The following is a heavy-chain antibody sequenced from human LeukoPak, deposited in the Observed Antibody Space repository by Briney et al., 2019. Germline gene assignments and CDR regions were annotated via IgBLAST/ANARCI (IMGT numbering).Heavy chain of an antibody. Sequence: SVKVSCKASGYTFTGYYMHWVRQAPGQGLEWMGVFIPILDTANSTQKFQGRLTITADISTNTVYMELSSLRFDDTAVYFCAGIPVFGVVLHQEPVWGKGTTVTVSS. D-gene: IGHD3-3*01. CDR3: AGIPVFGVVLHQEPV. CDR2: FIPILDTA. J-gene: IGHJ6*03. CDR1: GYTFTGYY. V-gene: IGHV1-69*10.